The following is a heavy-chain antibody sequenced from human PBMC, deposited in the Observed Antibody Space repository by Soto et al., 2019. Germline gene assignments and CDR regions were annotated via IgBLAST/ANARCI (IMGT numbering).Heavy chain of an antibody. CDR1: EFTFKSYG. D-gene: IGHD2-2*01. J-gene: IGHJ4*02. Sequence: GGSLRLSCAAPEFTFKSYGMHWVRQAPGKGLAWVAVISFDGNRKHYADSVRGRFTISRDNSKNTLYLQMNSLRTEDTAIYYCARDSYRGDVVLTPAPYGNDYWGRGTLVTVSS. CDR3: ARDSYRGDVVLTPAPYGNDY. CDR2: ISFDGNRK. V-gene: IGHV3-30*03.